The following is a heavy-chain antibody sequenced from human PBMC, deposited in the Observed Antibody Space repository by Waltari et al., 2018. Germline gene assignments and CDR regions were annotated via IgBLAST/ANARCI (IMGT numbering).Heavy chain of an antibody. V-gene: IGHV3-21*01. CDR3: ASSTLNHPDDY. CDR1: GFSVSTYS. Sequence: EVQLVESGGGLVKPGGSLRLSWAASGFSVSTYSMNWVRQAPGKGLEWVSSISSSKNYLFYADSVKGRFTISRDNAKNSLYLQMNRLRAEDAAVYYCASSTLNHPDDYWGQGTLVTVSS. CDR2: ISSSKNYL. J-gene: IGHJ4*02.